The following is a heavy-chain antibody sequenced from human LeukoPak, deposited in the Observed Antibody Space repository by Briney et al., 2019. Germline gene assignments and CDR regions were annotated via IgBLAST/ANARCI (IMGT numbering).Heavy chain of an antibody. D-gene: IGHD3-16*02. V-gene: IGHV3-30*03. CDR1: GFTFSSYA. Sequence: GGSLRLSCAASGFTFSSYAMHWVRQAPGKGLEWVALISYDGSNKYYADSVKGRFTISRDNSKNTLYLQMNSLRAEDTAVYYCARAQGMITFGGVIVPPPVYWGQGTLVTVSS. J-gene: IGHJ4*02. CDR2: ISYDGSNK. CDR3: ARAQGMITFGGVIVPPPVY.